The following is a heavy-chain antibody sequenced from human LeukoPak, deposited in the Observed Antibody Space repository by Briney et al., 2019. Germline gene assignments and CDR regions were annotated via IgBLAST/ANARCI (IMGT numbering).Heavy chain of an antibody. V-gene: IGHV3-21*01. Sequence: GGSLRLSCAASGFTFSSYSMNWVRQAPGKGLEWVSFISSSSSYIYYADSVKGRFTISRDNAKNSLYLQMNSLRAEDTAVYYCARDSDSLSGWWYSSSWFSFDYWGQGTLVTVSS. CDR1: GFTFSSYS. D-gene: IGHD6-13*01. CDR2: ISSSSSYI. CDR3: ARDSDSLSGWWYSSSWFSFDY. J-gene: IGHJ4*02.